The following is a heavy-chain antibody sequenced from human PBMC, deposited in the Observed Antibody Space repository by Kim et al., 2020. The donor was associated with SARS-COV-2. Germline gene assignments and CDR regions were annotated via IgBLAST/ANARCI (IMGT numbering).Heavy chain of an antibody. CDR3: AKAAYYDYVWGSYRQYYFDY. D-gene: IGHD3-16*02. Sequence: GGSLRLSCAASGFTFSSYAMSWVRQAPGKGLEWVSVIYSGGSSTYYADSVKGRFTISRDNSKNTLYLQMNSLRAEDTAVYYCAKAAYYDYVWGSYRQYYFDYWGQGTLVTVSS. V-gene: IGHV3-23*03. CDR2: IYSGGSST. J-gene: IGHJ4*02. CDR1: GFTFSSYA.